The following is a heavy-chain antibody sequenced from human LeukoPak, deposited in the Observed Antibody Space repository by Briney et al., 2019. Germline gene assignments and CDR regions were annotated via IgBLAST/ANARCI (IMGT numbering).Heavy chain of an antibody. D-gene: IGHD6-19*01. CDR1: GFTFSNYA. J-gene: IGHJ4*01. Sequence: GGSLRLSCAASGFTFSNYAMHWVRQAPGKGLEWVAVISYDGSNKYYADSVKGRFTISRDNSKNTLYLQMNSLRTEDTAVYYCARGVGETLSGWTLDYWGHGTLVAVSS. CDR3: ARGVGETLSGWTLDY. CDR2: ISYDGSNK. V-gene: IGHV3-30-3*01.